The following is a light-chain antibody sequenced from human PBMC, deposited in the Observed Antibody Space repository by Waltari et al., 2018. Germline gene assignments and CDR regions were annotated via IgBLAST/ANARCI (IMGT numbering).Light chain of an antibody. V-gene: IGLV2-23*01. Sequence: QSALTQPASVSGSPGQSITISCPGTSSDVGSYNLVSWYPQHPGKAPKLMIYEGSKRPSGVSNRFSGSKSGNTASLTISGLQAEDEADYYCCSYAGSSTLVFGGGTKLTVL. CDR3: CSYAGSSTLV. CDR1: SSDVGSYNL. CDR2: EGS. J-gene: IGLJ2*01.